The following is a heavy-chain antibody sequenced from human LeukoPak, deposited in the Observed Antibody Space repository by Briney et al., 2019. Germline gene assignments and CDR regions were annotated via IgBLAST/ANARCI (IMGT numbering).Heavy chain of an antibody. Sequence: SETLSLTCIVSGGSVYSGTYYWSWVRQPPGKGLEWIGYVYYSGSTNYNPSLKSRVTISVDTSKNQFSLKLSSVTAADTAVYYCVRGPLDSGYTYFDYWGQGTLVSVAS. CDR1: GGSVYSGTYY. J-gene: IGHJ4*02. V-gene: IGHV4-61*01. CDR3: VRGPLDSGYTYFDY. CDR2: VYYSGST. D-gene: IGHD5-12*01.